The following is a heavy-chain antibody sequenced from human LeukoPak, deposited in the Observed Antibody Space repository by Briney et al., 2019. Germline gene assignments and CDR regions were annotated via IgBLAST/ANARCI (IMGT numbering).Heavy chain of an antibody. D-gene: IGHD4-17*01. J-gene: IGHJ4*02. CDR3: ASISATVTNWATIDY. V-gene: IGHV4-39*07. CDR1: GGSISSSSYY. CDR2: IYYSGST. Sequence: KPSETLSLTCTVSGGSISSSSYYWGWIRQPPGKGLEWIGSIYYSGSTYYNPSLKSRVTISVDTSKNQFSLKLSSVTAADTAVYYCASISATVTNWATIDYWGQGTLVTVSS.